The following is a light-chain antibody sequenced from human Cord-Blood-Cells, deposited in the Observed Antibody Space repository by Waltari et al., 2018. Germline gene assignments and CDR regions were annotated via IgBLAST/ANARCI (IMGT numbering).Light chain of an antibody. J-gene: IGKJ2*01. CDR3: QQYNNWPPYT. CDR2: GSS. Sequence: EIVTTQSPATLPASPGERANLSCRPRQSVSSNLAWYPQKPGQAPRLLIYGSSTRATGIPARFSGSGSGTEFTLTISSLQSEDFAVYYCQQYNNWPPYTFGQGTKLEIK. V-gene: IGKV3-15*01. CDR1: QSVSSN.